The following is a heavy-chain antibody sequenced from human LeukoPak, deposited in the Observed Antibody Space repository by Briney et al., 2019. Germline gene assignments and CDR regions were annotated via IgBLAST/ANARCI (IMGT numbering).Heavy chain of an antibody. D-gene: IGHD4-17*01. CDR3: ARTYGDYGGWYFDL. CDR1: GYTFTSYD. CDR2: MNPNSGNT. V-gene: IGHV1-8*01. J-gene: IGHJ2*01. Sequence: GASVKVSCKASGYTFTSYDINWVRQATGQGLEWMGWMNPNSGNTGYAQKFQGRVTMTRNTSISTAYMELSSLRSEDTAVYYCARTYGDYGGWYFDLWGRGTLVTVSS.